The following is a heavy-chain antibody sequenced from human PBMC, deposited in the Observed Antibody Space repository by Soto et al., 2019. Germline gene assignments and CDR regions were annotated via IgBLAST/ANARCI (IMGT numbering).Heavy chain of an antibody. D-gene: IGHD3-3*01. J-gene: IGHJ4*02. CDR3: ARDKIDLRFWEWSYYFDY. CDR2: ISYDGSNK. Sequence: QVQLVESGGGVVQPGRSLRLSCAPSGFTFSNYAMHWVRQAPGKGLEWVAVISYDGSNKYYADSVKGRFTISRDNSKNTLYLQMNSLRAEDTAVYYCARDKIDLRFWEWSYYFDYWGQGTLVTVSS. CDR1: GFTFSNYA. V-gene: IGHV3-30-3*01.